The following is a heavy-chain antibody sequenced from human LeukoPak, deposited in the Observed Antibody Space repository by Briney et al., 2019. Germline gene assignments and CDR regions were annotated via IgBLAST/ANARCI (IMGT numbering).Heavy chain of an antibody. CDR1: GFTFSSYT. Sequence: GGSLRLSCGASGFTFSSYTMNWVRQAPGKGLEWVSSIRSSSSIIYYADSVRGRFTISRDNAKNSLYLQMNSLRAEDTAVYYCARSRGGYFDYWGQGTLVTVSS. D-gene: IGHD1-26*01. V-gene: IGHV3-21*01. CDR3: ARSRGGYFDY. J-gene: IGHJ4*02. CDR2: IRSSSSII.